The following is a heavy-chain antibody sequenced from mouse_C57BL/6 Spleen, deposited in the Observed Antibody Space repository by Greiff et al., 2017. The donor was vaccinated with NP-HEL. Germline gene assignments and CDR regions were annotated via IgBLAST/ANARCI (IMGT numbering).Heavy chain of an antibody. CDR1: GYTFTSYW. D-gene: IGHD1-1*01. J-gene: IGHJ4*01. CDR3: ARRYYGSSYHYYAMDY. Sequence: QVQLQQPGAELVKPGASVKMFCKASGYTFTSYWITWVKQRPGQGLEWIGDIYPGSGSTNYNEKFKSKATLTVDTSSSTAYMQLSSLTSEDSAVYYCARRYYGSSYHYYAMDYWGQGTSVTVSS. V-gene: IGHV1-55*01. CDR2: IYPGSGST.